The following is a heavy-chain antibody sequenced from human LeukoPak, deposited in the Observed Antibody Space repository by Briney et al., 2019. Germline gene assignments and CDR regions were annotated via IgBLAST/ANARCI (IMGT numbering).Heavy chain of an antibody. CDR3: YMDV. J-gene: IGHJ6*03. Sequence: SETLSLTRTVSGGSLSNNYWSWIRQPPAKGLEWIGYIYYSGSTNYNPSLTSRVTILVDTSKNQFSLTLFCARDWGVEDRPGYMDVWGKGTTVTVSS. D-gene: IGHD6-6*01. CDR1: GGSLSNNY. V-gene: IGHV4-59*01. CDR2: IYYSGST.